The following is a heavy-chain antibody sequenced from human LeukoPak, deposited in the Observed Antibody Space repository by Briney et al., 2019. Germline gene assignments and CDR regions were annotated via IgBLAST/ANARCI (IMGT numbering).Heavy chain of an antibody. CDR1: GGSISSSSYY. J-gene: IGHJ4*02. CDR3: ARDQRYYYDSSGSFY. V-gene: IGHV4-39*07. D-gene: IGHD3-22*01. Sequence: SETLSLTCTVSGGSISSSSYYWGWIRQPPEKGLEWIGSIYYSGSTYYNPSLKSRVTISVDTSKNQFSLKLSSVTAADTAVYYCARDQRYYYDSSGSFYWGQGTLVTVSS. CDR2: IYYSGST.